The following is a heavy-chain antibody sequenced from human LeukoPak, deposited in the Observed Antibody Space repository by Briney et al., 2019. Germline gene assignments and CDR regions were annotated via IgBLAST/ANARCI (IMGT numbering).Heavy chain of an antibody. Sequence: GGSLRLSCAASGFSFSDSYMTWIRQTPGKGLEWISHISSSSSVIYYSDSVKGRFTVSRDNTKNSLFLQMNSLRVDDTAVYYCAKFVMTKQWLKRESYWGLGTQVIVSS. V-gene: IGHV3-11*01. CDR3: AKFVMTKQWLKRESY. CDR1: GFSFSDSY. CDR2: ISSSSSVI. J-gene: IGHJ4*02. D-gene: IGHD6-19*01.